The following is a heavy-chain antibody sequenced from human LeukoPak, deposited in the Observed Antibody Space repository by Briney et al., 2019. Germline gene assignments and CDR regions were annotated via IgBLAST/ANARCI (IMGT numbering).Heavy chain of an antibody. CDR1: GFTFSSYA. CDR2: ISYDGSNK. CDR3: ARELRGYSGYEYYFDY. V-gene: IGHV3-30-3*01. D-gene: IGHD5-12*01. Sequence: PGRSLRLSCAASGFTFSSYAMHWVRQAPGKGLEWVAVISYDGSNKYYADSVKGRFTISRDNSKNTLYLQMNSLRAEDTAVYYCARELRGYSGYEYYFDYWGQGTLVTVSS. J-gene: IGHJ4*02.